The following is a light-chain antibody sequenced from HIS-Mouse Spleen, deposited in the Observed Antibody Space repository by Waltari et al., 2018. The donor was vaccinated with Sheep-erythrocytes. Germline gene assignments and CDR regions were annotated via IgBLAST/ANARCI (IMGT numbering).Light chain of an antibody. J-gene: IGLJ1*01. CDR3: CSYAGSYNHV. CDR1: STDVGGSTY. Sequence: QSALTQPRSVSGSPGQSATIPCTGTSTDVGGSTYVCWYQKHPGKAPKLMIYDVSKRPSGVPDRFSGSKSGNTASLTISGLQAEDEADYYCCSYAGSYNHVFATGTKVTVL. V-gene: IGLV2-11*02. CDR2: DVS.